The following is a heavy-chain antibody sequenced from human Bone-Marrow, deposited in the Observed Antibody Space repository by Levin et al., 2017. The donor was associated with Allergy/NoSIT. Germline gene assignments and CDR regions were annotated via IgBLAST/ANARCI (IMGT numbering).Heavy chain of an antibody. CDR1: GGTFSSYA. J-gene: IGHJ6*02. V-gene: IGHV1-69*13. CDR3: ARSVGQLVDPPYYYGMDV. Sequence: WASVKVSCKASGGTFSSYAISWVRQAPGQGLEWMGGIIPIFGTANYAQKFQGRVTITADESTSTAYMELSSLRSEDTAVYYCARSVGQLVDPPYYYGMDVWGQGTTVTVSS. CDR2: IIPIFGTA. D-gene: IGHD6-6*01.